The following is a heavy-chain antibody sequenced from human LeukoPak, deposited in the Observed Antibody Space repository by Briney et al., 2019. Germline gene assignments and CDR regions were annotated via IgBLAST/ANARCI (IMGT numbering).Heavy chain of an antibody. J-gene: IGHJ4*02. CDR2: IYSGGST. V-gene: IGHV3-53*01. D-gene: IGHD1-1*01. CDR3: ARHTNDYLLNTFDS. Sequence: GGSLRLSCAASGFTVSSKYISWIRQAPGKGLEWVSVIYSGGSTYYADSVRGRFTISRDNSKNTLYLQMNSLRAEDTAVYYCARHTNDYLLNTFDSWGQGTLVTVSS. CDR1: GFTVSSKY.